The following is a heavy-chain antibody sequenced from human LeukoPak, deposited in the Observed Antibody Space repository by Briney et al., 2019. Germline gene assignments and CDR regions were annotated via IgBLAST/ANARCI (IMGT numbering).Heavy chain of an antibody. CDR1: GFTFSSYA. CDR3: ARDRAPVVPSSMLNY. Sequence: GGSLRLSCAASGFTFSSYAMHWVRQAPGKGLEWVAVISYDGSDKYYADSVQGRFTISRDYSKNTLYLQMDSLRAGDTALYYCARDRAPVVPSSMLNYWGQGTLVTVSS. V-gene: IGHV3-30*04. J-gene: IGHJ4*02. D-gene: IGHD2-2*01. CDR2: ISYDGSDK.